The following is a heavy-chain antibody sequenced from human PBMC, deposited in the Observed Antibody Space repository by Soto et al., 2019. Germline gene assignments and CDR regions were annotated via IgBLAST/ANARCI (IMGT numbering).Heavy chain of an antibody. CDR3: ARRGRLGVAAADGGMDV. Sequence: GESLKISCKGSGYSFTSYWIGWVRQMPGKGLEWMGIIYPGDSDTRYSPSFQGQVTISADKSISTAYLQWSSLKASDTAMYYCARRGRLGVAAADGGMDVWGQGATVTVSS. CDR2: IYPGDSDT. CDR1: GYSFTSYW. J-gene: IGHJ6*02. V-gene: IGHV5-51*01. D-gene: IGHD6-13*01.